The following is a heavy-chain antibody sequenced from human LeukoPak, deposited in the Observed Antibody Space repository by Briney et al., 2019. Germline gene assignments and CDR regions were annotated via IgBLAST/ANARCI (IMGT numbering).Heavy chain of an antibody. D-gene: IGHD1-26*01. J-gene: IGHJ4*02. CDR1: GFTFSSNW. CDR3: VRDLGGRSGH. CDR2: INEDGSIT. V-gene: IGHV3-74*01. Sequence: GGSLRLSCAASGFTFSSNWMHWVRQAPGKGLVWVSRINEDGSITNYAGSVKGRSTIFRDNAKNTLYLQMNSLRAEDTAVYYCVRDLGGRSGHWGQGTLVTVSS.